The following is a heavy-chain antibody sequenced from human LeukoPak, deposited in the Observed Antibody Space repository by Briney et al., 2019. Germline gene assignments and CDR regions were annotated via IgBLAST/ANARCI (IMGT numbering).Heavy chain of an antibody. Sequence: SETLSLTCTVSGGSISSYYWSWIRQPAGKGLEWIGRIYTSGSTYYNPSLKSRVTMSVDTSKNQFSLKLSSVTAADTAVYFCAKGPYCGGDCYFAYWGQGTLVTVSS. D-gene: IGHD2-21*02. J-gene: IGHJ4*02. CDR2: IYTSGST. V-gene: IGHV4-4*07. CDR3: AKGPYCGGDCYFAY. CDR1: GGSISSYY.